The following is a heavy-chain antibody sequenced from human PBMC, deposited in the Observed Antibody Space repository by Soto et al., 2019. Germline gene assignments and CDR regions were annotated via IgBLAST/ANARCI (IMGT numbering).Heavy chain of an antibody. CDR1: GGSISSSSYY. Sequence: PSETLSLTCTVSGGSISSSSYYWSWIRQPPGKGLEWIGNIYYSGSTYYNPSLKSRVTISVDTSKNQFSLKLSSVTAADTAVYFCARYPRLDCWGQGTLVTVSS. V-gene: IGHV4-39*01. CDR2: IYYSGST. J-gene: IGHJ4*02. CDR3: ARYPRLDC.